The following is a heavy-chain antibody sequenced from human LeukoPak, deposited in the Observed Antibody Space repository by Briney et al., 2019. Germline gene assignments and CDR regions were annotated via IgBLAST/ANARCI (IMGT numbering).Heavy chain of an antibody. D-gene: IGHD5-12*01. CDR1: GLSVSSHY. J-gene: IGHJ4*02. Sequence: GGSLRLSCAASGLSVSSHYMSWVRQAPGKGLEWVSRIKPDGSDTNYADSVKGRFTISRDNAKNTVYLQMNSLRAEDTAVYYCARGKYGGYFIDYWGQGTLVTVSS. CDR3: ARGKYGGYFIDY. V-gene: IGHV3-74*01. CDR2: IKPDGSDT.